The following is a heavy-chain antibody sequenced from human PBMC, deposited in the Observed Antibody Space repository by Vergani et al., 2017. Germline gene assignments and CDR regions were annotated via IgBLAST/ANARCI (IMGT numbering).Heavy chain of an antibody. CDR2: ISAYNGNT. D-gene: IGHD3-9*01. Sequence: QVQLVQSGAEVKKPGASVKVSCKASGYTFTSYGISWVRQAPGQGLEWMGWISAYNGNTNYAQKLQGRVTMTTDTSTSTAYMELRSLRSDDTAVYYCARGRYYDILTGYYASYYYGMDVWGQGTTVTVSS. J-gene: IGHJ6*02. CDR3: ARGRYYDILTGYYASYYYGMDV. CDR1: GYTFTSYG. V-gene: IGHV1-18*01.